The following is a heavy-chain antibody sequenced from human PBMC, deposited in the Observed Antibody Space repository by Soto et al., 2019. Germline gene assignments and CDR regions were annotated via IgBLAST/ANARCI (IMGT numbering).Heavy chain of an antibody. CDR1: AGSISSSNYY. CDR2: IYYSGST. Sequence: QLQLQESGPGLVKPSETLSLTCTVSAGSISSSNYYWGCIRQPPGKGIEWIGNIYYSGSTYYNPSLKSRVTISINTSKNQFSLRLTSGTAADTAVYYCARPPVAGRGGAFDIWGQGTMVTVSS. V-gene: IGHV4-39*01. J-gene: IGHJ3*02. CDR3: ARPPVAGRGGAFDI. D-gene: IGHD2-15*01.